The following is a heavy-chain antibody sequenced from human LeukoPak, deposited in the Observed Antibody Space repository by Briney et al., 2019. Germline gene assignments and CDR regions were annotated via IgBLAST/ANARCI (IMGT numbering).Heavy chain of an antibody. Sequence: PGGSLRLSRAASGFTFSSYAMSWVRQAPGKGLEWVSGISGSGGSTYYADSVKGRFTISRDNSKSTLYLQMNSLRTEDTAVYYCAKDRHAPGRYCSSTICFPFDPWGQGTLVIVSS. CDR2: ISGSGGST. CDR3: AKDRHAPGRYCSSTICFPFDP. D-gene: IGHD2-2*01. V-gene: IGHV3-23*01. J-gene: IGHJ5*02. CDR1: GFTFSSYA.